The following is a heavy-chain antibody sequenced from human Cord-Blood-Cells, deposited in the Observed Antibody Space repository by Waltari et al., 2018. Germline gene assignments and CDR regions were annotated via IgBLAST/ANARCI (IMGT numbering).Heavy chain of an antibody. J-gene: IGHJ2*01. Sequence: QLQLQESGPGLVKPSETLSLTCTVSGGSISSSSYYWGWIRQPPGKGLEWIGSIYYSEITYYNPSLKSRVTISVDTSKNQFSLKLSSVTAADTAVYYCARPRRGSWYFDLWGRGTLVTVSS. CDR1: GGSISSSSYY. V-gene: IGHV4-39*01. CDR3: ARPRRGSWYFDL. D-gene: IGHD3-10*01. CDR2: IYYSEIT.